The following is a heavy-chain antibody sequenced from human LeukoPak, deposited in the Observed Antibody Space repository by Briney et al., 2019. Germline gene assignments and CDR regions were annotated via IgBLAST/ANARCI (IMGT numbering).Heavy chain of an antibody. Sequence: GASVKVSCKASGYTFTSFDINWVRQATGHGLEWRGWMSPSSGNTGYAQQFEGRGTMTRDTSKNTAYMELSSLRSEDTAVYYCARGIEAGVDYWGQGTLVTVSS. J-gene: IGHJ4*02. D-gene: IGHD6-13*01. CDR1: GYTFTSFD. V-gene: IGHV1-8*01. CDR2: MSPSSGNT. CDR3: ARGIEAGVDY.